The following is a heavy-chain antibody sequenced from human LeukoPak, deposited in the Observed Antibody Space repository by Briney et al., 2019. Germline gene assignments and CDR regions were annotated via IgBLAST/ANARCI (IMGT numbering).Heavy chain of an antibody. Sequence: ASVKVSCKASGYTFTKYDINWVRQATGQGLEWMGWMNPNSGNTGYAQKFQGRVTMTRNTSIGTAYMELSSLRSEDTAVYYCARGLYCSNGVCYIYNWFDPWGQGTLVIVSS. V-gene: IGHV1-8*01. CDR2: MNPNSGNT. CDR1: GYTFTKYD. CDR3: ARGLYCSNGVCYIYNWFDP. J-gene: IGHJ5*02. D-gene: IGHD2-8*01.